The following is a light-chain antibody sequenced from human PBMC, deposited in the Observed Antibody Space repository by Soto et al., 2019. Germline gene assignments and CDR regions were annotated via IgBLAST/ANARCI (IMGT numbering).Light chain of an antibody. Sequence: QSVLTQPPSVSGAPGQRVTISCTGSSSNIGAGYDVHWYQQLPGTAPKLLIYGNSNRPSGVPDRFSGSKSGTSASRAITGLQAEAEADYYCQSYDSSLSGVFGTGTKLTVL. CDR1: SSNIGAGYD. J-gene: IGLJ1*01. CDR2: GNS. V-gene: IGLV1-40*01. CDR3: QSYDSSLSGV.